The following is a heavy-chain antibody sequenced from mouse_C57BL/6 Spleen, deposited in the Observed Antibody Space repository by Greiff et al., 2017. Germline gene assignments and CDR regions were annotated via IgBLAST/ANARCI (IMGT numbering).Heavy chain of an antibody. Sequence: EVQLQQSGGGLVKPGGSLKLSCAASGFTFSDYGMHWVRQAPEKGLEWVAYISSGSSTIYYADTVKGRFTISRDNAKNTLFLQMTSLRSEDTAMYYCARGATVVATSIFDYWGQGTTLTVSS. V-gene: IGHV5-17*01. CDR3: ARGATVVATSIFDY. CDR2: ISSGSSTI. D-gene: IGHD1-1*01. J-gene: IGHJ2*01. CDR1: GFTFSDYG.